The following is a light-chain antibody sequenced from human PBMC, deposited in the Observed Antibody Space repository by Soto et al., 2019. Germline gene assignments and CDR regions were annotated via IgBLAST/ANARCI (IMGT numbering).Light chain of an antibody. V-gene: IGKV3-20*01. CDR3: QQYGRTPLT. J-gene: IGKJ4*01. CDR2: DAS. Sequence: DIVLTQSPGTLSLSPGERATLSCRASQSVGSNSLAWYQQRPGQAPRFLIYDASSRATGIPDRFSGSGSGTDFTLTISRLEPEDFAVYYCQQYGRTPLTFGGGTKVQIK. CDR1: QSVGSNS.